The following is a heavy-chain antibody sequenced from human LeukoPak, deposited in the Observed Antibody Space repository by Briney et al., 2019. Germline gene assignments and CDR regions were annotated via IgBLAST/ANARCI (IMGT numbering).Heavy chain of an antibody. CDR2: TYYSGRN. CDR1: GGSITSDYY. CDR3: ARHQARQYFDY. V-gene: IGHV4-39*01. J-gene: IGHJ4*02. Sequence: PSETLSLTCTVSGGSITSDYYWAWIRQSPGKGLERIGSTYYSGRNYYNPSLQSRVTIPVDTSKNQLALNLSSVTAADTAVYYCARHQARQYFDYWGQGISVAVSS.